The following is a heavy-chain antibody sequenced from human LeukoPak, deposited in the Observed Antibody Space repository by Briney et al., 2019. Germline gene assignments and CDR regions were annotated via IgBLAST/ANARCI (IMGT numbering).Heavy chain of an antibody. J-gene: IGHJ4*02. V-gene: IGHV3-48*04. Sequence: GGSLRLSCAASGFTFSDYSMNWVRQAPGKGLEWVSGISWSSGTLGYADSVKGRFTISRDNAKNSLYLQMNSLRAEDTAVYYCAGGYSLGYWGQGTLVTVSS. CDR2: ISWSSGTL. CDR3: AGGYSLGY. D-gene: IGHD5-18*01. CDR1: GFTFSDYS.